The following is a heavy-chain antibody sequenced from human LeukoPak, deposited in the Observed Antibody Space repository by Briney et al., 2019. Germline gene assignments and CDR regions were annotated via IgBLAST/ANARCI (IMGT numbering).Heavy chain of an antibody. D-gene: IGHD4-23*01. CDR1: GGTFSSYA. Sequence: GASVKVSCKASGGTFSSYAISWVRQAPGQGLEWMGRIIPIFGTANYAQKFQGRVTITTDESTGTAYMELSSLRSEDTAVYYCARDENYGGNFGYWGQGTLVTVSS. J-gene: IGHJ4*02. V-gene: IGHV1-69*05. CDR3: ARDENYGGNFGY. CDR2: IIPIFGTA.